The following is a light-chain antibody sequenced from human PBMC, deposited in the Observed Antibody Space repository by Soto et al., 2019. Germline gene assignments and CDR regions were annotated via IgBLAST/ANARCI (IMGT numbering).Light chain of an antibody. CDR1: QSVRSGY. J-gene: IGKJ1*01. CDR3: QQYGSSPGT. Sequence: EIVMTQSPATLSVSPGERATLSCRASQSVRSGYFAWYQQKPGQAPRLLIFAVSSRATGIPDRFSGSGSGTDFTLTISRLESEDFAVYYCQQYGSSPGTFGQGTKVDIK. CDR2: AVS. V-gene: IGKV3-20*01.